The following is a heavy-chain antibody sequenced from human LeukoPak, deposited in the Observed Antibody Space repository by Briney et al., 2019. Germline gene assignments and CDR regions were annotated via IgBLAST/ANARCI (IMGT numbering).Heavy chain of an antibody. J-gene: IGHJ5*02. D-gene: IGHD6-13*01. CDR2: VYYSGST. Sequence: SETLSLTCTVSGGSISSSSYYWTWIRQPPGKGLEWIGYVYYSGSTNYNPSLKSRVTISVDTSKNQFSLKLSSVTAADTAVYYCAREVGIAAAGDNWFDPWGQGTLVTVSS. V-gene: IGHV4-61*01. CDR1: GGSISSSSYY. CDR3: AREVGIAAAGDNWFDP.